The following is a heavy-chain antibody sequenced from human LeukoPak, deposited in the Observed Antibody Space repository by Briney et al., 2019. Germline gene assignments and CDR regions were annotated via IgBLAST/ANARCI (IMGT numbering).Heavy chain of an antibody. CDR1: GFTFSSYA. CDR3: AKDPFYDSSAYPT. D-gene: IGHD3-22*01. Sequence: GGSLRLSCAASGFTFSSYAMSWVRQAPGRGLEWVSAIRGSGTTSYYADSVRGRFTVSRDNSKNTLYLEMNSLRAEDTAVYYCAKDPFYDSSAYPTWGQGTLVTVSS. CDR2: IRGSGTTS. V-gene: IGHV3-23*01. J-gene: IGHJ5*02.